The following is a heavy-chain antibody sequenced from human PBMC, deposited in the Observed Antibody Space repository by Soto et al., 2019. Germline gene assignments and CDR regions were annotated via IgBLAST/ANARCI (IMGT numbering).Heavy chain of an antibody. Sequence: SETLSLTCTVSGGSISSGGYYWSWIRQHPGKGLEWIGYIYYSGSTYYNPSLKSRVTISVDTSKNQFSLKLSSVTAADTAVYYCARAPPYCSGGSCYSYYYYMDVWGKGTTVTVSS. CDR1: GGSISSGGYY. CDR2: IYYSGST. J-gene: IGHJ6*03. V-gene: IGHV4-31*03. D-gene: IGHD2-15*01. CDR3: ARAPPYCSGGSCYSYYYYMDV.